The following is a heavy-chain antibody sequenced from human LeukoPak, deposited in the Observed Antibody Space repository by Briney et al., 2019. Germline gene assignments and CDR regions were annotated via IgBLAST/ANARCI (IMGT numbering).Heavy chain of an antibody. D-gene: IGHD1-26*01. V-gene: IGHV3-23*01. Sequence: PGGSLRLSCAASGFTFSSYAMSWVRQAPGKGLEWVSAISGSGGSTYYADSVKGPFTISRDNSKNTLYLQMNSLRAEDTAVYYCAKDPRGWELLHGANWFDPWGQGTLVTVSS. J-gene: IGHJ5*02. CDR2: ISGSGGST. CDR3: AKDPRGWELLHGANWFDP. CDR1: GFTFSSYA.